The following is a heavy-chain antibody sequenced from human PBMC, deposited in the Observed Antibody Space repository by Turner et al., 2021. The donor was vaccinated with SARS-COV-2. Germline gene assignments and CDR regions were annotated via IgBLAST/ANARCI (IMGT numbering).Heavy chain of an antibody. CDR3: ARSRLDFWSDYYMGAFDY. CDR1: VFTVSSNY. Sequence: EVQLVESGGGLVQPGGSLRLSCAASVFTVSSNYMSWVRQAPGKGLEWVSVVYSGGSTYYADSVKGRFTISRDNAKNSLYLQMDSLRAEDTAVYYCARSRLDFWSDYYMGAFDYWGQGTLVTVSS. CDR2: VYSGGST. V-gene: IGHV3-66*01. J-gene: IGHJ4*02. D-gene: IGHD3-3*01.